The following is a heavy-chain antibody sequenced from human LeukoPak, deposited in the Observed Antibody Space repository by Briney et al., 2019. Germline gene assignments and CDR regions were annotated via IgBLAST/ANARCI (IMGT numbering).Heavy chain of an antibody. D-gene: IGHD2-21*02. CDR1: GYRFTSYW. CDR2: IYPGDSDT. Sequence: GESLKISCHGSGYRFTSYWIGWVRQMPGKGREWMGMIYPGDSDTRYSPSFQAHATISADKSISTAYLQWNSLKASDTAMYYCARHISDCGGDCPFDYWGQGTLVTVSS. J-gene: IGHJ4*02. V-gene: IGHV5-51*01. CDR3: ARHISDCGGDCPFDY.